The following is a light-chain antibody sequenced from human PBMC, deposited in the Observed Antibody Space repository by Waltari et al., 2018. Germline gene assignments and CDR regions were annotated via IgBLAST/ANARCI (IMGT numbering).Light chain of an antibody. J-gene: IGLJ3*02. CDR3: ATWDSSLRVVL. CDR2: DDF. CDR1: PSNIGTNF. V-gene: IGLV1-51*01. Sequence: QSVLTQPPSISAAPGQKVTISCSGSPSNIGTNFVSWYQHIPGTDPKLLIYDDFSRPSAILDRFSASKSGTSATLESTGLQTGDEADYYCATWDSSLRVVLFGRGTKLTVL.